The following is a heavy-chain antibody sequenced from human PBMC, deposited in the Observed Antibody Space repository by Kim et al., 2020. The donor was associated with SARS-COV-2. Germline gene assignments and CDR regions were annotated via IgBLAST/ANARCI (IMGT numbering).Heavy chain of an antibody. CDR1: GFTFSSYW. Sequence: GGSLRLSCAASGFTFSSYWMHWVRQAPGKGLVWVSRINSDGSSTSYADSVKGRFTISRDNAKNTLYLQMNSLRAEDTAVYYCARDGIRLGLSMDHLTNDIWGQGTMVTVSS. J-gene: IGHJ3*02. D-gene: IGHD5-12*01. CDR3: ARDGIRLGLSMDHLTNDI. CDR2: INSDGSST. V-gene: IGHV3-74*01.